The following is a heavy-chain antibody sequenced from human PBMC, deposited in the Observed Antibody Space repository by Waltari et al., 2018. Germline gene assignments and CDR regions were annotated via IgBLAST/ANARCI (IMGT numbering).Heavy chain of an antibody. V-gene: IGHV4-59*01. CDR1: GGSISSYY. CDR2: IYYSGST. D-gene: IGHD6-13*01. J-gene: IGHJ5*02. CDR3: ARNWYGSSWYWFDP. Sequence: QVQLQESGPGLVKPSETLSLTCTVSGGSISSYYWSWLRRPPEKGLEWIGYIYYSGSTNYTPSLKSRVTISVDTSKSQFSLKLSSVTAADTAVYYCARNWYGSSWYWFDPWGQGTLVTVSS.